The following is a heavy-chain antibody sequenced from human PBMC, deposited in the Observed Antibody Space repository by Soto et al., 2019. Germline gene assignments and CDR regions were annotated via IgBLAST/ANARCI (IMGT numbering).Heavy chain of an antibody. D-gene: IGHD3-3*01. Sequence: QVQLQESGPGLVKPSQTLSLTCTVSGGSISSGGYYWSWIRQHPGKGLEWIGYIYYSGSTYYNPSLKRRVTISVDTSKNQFSLKLSSVTAADTAVYYCARTYDFWSGYRGYYYYGMDVWGQGTTVTVSS. V-gene: IGHV4-31*03. CDR1: GGSISSGGYY. CDR3: ARTYDFWSGYRGYYYYGMDV. CDR2: IYYSGST. J-gene: IGHJ6*02.